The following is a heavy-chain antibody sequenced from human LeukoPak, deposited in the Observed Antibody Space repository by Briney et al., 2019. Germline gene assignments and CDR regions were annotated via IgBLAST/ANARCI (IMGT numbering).Heavy chain of an antibody. J-gene: IGHJ6*03. CDR3: ARGRGTSGSNRDFYYYYYMDV. V-gene: IGHV1-3*01. CDR2: MNAGNGNT. Sequence: ASVKVSCKASGYIFTDYAIHWLRQAPGQRPEWMGWMNAGNGNTKYSQKFQGRITLIRDTSTATAYMELSSLRHDDLAVYYCARGRGTSGSNRDFYYYYYMDVWGKGTTVTVSS. CDR1: GYIFTDYA. D-gene: IGHD2-15*01.